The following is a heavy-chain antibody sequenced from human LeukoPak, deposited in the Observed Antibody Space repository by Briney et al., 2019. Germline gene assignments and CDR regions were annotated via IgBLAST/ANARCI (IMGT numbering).Heavy chain of an antibody. CDR3: ARDPYSSGWYFDY. CDR2: ISYDGSNK. Sequence: GGSLRLSCAASGFTFSSYAMHWVRQAPGKGLEGVAVISYDGSNKYYADSVKGRFTISRDNSKNTLYLQMNSLRAEDTAVYYCARDPYSSGWYFDYWGQGTLVTVSS. V-gene: IGHV3-30*04. J-gene: IGHJ4*02. D-gene: IGHD6-19*01. CDR1: GFTFSSYA.